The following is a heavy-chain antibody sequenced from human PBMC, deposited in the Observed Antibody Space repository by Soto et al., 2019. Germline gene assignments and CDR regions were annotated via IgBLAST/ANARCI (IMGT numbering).Heavy chain of an antibody. Sequence: QVQLVESGGGVVQPGRSLRLSCAASVFTFSSYGMHWVRQAPGKGLDWVAVIWYDGSNKYYADSVKGRFTISIDNSKNTLYLHMNRLRGEDTAVYYCARDPRARYYDLWRGWFDPCGKGTLVTVSS. CDR1: VFTFSSYG. V-gene: IGHV3-33*01. D-gene: IGHD3-3*01. J-gene: IGHJ5*02. CDR2: IWYDGSNK. CDR3: ARDPRARYYDLWRGWFDP.